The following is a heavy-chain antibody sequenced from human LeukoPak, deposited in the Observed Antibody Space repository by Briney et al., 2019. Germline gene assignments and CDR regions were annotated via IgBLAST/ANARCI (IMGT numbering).Heavy chain of an antibody. CDR1: GVSISSYY. D-gene: IGHD5-18*01. J-gene: IGHJ3*02. CDR2: IYYSWST. V-gene: IGHV4-59*01. CDR3: ARASGYSYGNDAINI. Sequence: PSETLSLTCTVSGVSISSYYWSWIRQPPGKGLEWIGYIYYSWSTNYNPYLKPRVTISVDTSKNQFSLKLSSVTAADTAVYYCARASGYSYGNDAINIWGQGTMVTVSS.